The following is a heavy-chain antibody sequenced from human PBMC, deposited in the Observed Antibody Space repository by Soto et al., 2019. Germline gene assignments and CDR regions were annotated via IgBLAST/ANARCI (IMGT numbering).Heavy chain of an antibody. CDR3: ARDTYFYGSGSYGP. D-gene: IGHD3-10*01. CDR2: ISSSSSYI. V-gene: IGHV3-21*01. J-gene: IGHJ5*02. Sequence: EVQLVESGGGLVKPGGSLRLSCAASGFTFSSYSMNWVRQAPGKGLEWVSSISSSSSYIYYADSVKGRFTISRDNAKNSLYVQMNSLRAEDTAVYYCARDTYFYGSGSYGPWGQGTLVTVSS. CDR1: GFTFSSYS.